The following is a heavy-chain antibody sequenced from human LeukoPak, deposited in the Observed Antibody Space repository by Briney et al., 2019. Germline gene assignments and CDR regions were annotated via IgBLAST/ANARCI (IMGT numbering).Heavy chain of an antibody. V-gene: IGHV4-39*07. D-gene: IGHD2-15*01. Sequence: PSETLSLTCTVSGGSLSSSSYYWGWLRQPPGRGLEWIGSIYYSGSTYYNPSLKSRVTISVDTSKNQFSLKLSSVTAADTAVYYCARSSRGYYYMDVWGKGTTVTVSS. CDR1: GGSLSSSSYY. J-gene: IGHJ6*03. CDR2: IYYSGST. CDR3: ARSSRGYYYMDV.